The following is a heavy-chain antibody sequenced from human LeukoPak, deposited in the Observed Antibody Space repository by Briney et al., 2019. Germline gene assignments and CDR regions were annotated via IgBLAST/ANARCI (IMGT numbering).Heavy chain of an antibody. J-gene: IGHJ4*02. D-gene: IGHD6-6*01. V-gene: IGHV4-4*07. CDR1: GGSISSYY. CDR2: IYTSGST. CDR3: ARDSPFYSSSYFTFDY. Sequence: SETLSLTCTVSGGSISSYYWSWIRQPPGKGLEWIGRIYTSGSTNYNPSLKSRVTMSVDTSKNQFSLKLSSVTAADTAVYYCARDSPFYSSSYFTFDYWGQGTLVTVSS.